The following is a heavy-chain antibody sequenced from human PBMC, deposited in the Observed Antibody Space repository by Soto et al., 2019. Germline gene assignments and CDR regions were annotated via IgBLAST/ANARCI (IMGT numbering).Heavy chain of an antibody. D-gene: IGHD4-17*01. CDR1: GGSISSGGYS. V-gene: IGHV4-30-2*01. CDR2: IYHSGST. Sequence: SETLSLTCAVSGGSISSGGYSWSWIRQPPGKGLEWIGYIYHSGSTYYNPSLKSRVTISVDRSKNQFSLKLSSVTAADTAVYYCATGGPSLRDYYYYGMDVWGQGTTVTVSS. CDR3: ATGGPSLRDYYYYGMDV. J-gene: IGHJ6*02.